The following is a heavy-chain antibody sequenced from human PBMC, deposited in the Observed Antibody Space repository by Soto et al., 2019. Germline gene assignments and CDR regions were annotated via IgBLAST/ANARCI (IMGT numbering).Heavy chain of an antibody. J-gene: IGHJ4*02. V-gene: IGHV3-30-3*01. CDR1: GFTFSSYA. CDR3: ARDEVYYDSTHFDY. Sequence: GGSLRLSCAASGFTFSSYAMHWVRQAPGKGLEWVAVISYDGSNKYYADSVKGRFTISRDNSKNTLYLQMNSLRAEDTAVYYCARDEVYYDSTHFDYWGQGTLVTVSS. D-gene: IGHD3-22*01. CDR2: ISYDGSNK.